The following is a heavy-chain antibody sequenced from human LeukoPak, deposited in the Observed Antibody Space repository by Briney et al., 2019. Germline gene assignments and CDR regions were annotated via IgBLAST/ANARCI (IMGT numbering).Heavy chain of an antibody. D-gene: IGHD3-22*01. CDR2: IYSGGST. CDR1: GFTVSSNY. J-gene: IGHJ6*02. Sequence: PGGSLRLSCAASGFTVSSNYMSWVRQAPGKGLEWVSVIYSGGSTYYADSVKGRFTISRDNSKNTLYLQMNSLRAEDTAVYYCAGYYYDIGWYYYYGMDVWGQGTTVTVSS. CDR3: AGYYYDIGWYYYYGMDV. V-gene: IGHV3-53*01.